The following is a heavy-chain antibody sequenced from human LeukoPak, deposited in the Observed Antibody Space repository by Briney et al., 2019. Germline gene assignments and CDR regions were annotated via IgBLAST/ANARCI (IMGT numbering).Heavy chain of an antibody. J-gene: IGHJ5*02. CDR3: ARDPATECSNGVCYKASWFDP. CDR2: IYYTGST. Sequence: PSETLSLTCTVSGGSINGYYWSWIRQSPGKGLESLGYIYYTGSTNYNPSLKSRVTMSVDTSRNQFSLKLSSVTAADTAMYYCARDPATECSNGVCYKASWFDPWGQGTLITVSS. D-gene: IGHD2-8*01. CDR1: GGSINGYY. V-gene: IGHV4-59*12.